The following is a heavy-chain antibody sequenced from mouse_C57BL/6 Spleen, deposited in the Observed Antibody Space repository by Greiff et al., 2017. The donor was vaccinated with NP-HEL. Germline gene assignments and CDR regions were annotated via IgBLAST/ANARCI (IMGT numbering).Heavy chain of an antibody. V-gene: IGHV1-50*01. CDR2: IDPSDSYT. CDR1: GYTFTSYW. CDR3: ARRGGSLYFDY. D-gene: IGHD1-1*01. J-gene: IGHJ2*01. Sequence: VQLQQPGAELVKPGASVKLSCKASGYTFTSYWMQWVKQRPGQGLEWIGEIDPSDSYTNYNQKFKGKATLTVDTSSSTAYMQLSSLTSEDSAVYYCARRGGSLYFDYWGQGTTLTVSS.